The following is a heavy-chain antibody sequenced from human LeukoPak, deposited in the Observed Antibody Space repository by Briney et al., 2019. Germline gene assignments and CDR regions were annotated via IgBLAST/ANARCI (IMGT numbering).Heavy chain of an antibody. CDR2: IIPIFGTA. Sequence: SVKLSCKASGGTFSSYAISWERQPPGQGLGWMGGIIPIFGTANYAQKFQGRVTLTSDMSTSTDYLELSSLRSEDTAVYYCVRDNSVRDEAWWFNPWGQGTLVTVSS. D-gene: IGHD5-24*01. J-gene: IGHJ5*02. CDR1: GGTFSSYA. V-gene: IGHV1-69*05. CDR3: VRDNSVRDEAWWFNP.